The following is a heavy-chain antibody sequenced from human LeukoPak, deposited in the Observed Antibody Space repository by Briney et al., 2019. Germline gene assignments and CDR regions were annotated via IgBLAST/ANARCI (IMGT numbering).Heavy chain of an antibody. V-gene: IGHV4-59*01. CDR2: IYYSGST. CDR3: ARSGGDRVEMPTIIDY. J-gene: IGHJ4*02. Sequence: SETLSLTCIVSGGSISSYYWSWIRQPPGKGLEWIGYIYYSGSTNYNPSLKSRVTISVDTSKNQFSLKLSSVTAADTAVYYCARSGGDRVEMPTIIDYWGQGILVTVSS. CDR1: GGSISSYY. D-gene: IGHD5-24*01.